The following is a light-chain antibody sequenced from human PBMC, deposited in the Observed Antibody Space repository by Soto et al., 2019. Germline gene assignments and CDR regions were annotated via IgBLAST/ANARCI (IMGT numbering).Light chain of an antibody. J-gene: IGKJ4*01. CDR1: QGISTY. Sequence: DIQMTQSPSSVSASVGDRVTITCRASQGISTYLAWFQQKPGKAPKLLIYAASSLQSGVPSRFSGSGSGTDFTLIISSLQPEDFATYYCHQANYFPLTFGGGTKVEIK. CDR2: AAS. V-gene: IGKV1-12*01. CDR3: HQANYFPLT.